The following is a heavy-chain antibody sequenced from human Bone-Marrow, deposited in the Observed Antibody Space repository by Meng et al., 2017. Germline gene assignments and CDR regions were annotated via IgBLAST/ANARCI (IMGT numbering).Heavy chain of an antibody. CDR3: ASAGDENAFDI. CDR2: ISSSGSTI. D-gene: IGHD7-27*01. Sequence: GESLKISCAASGFTFSSYSMNWVRQAPGKGLEWVSSISSSGSTIYYADSVKGRFTISRDNAKNSLYLQMNSLRAEDTAVYYCASAGDENAFDIWGQGTMVTVSS. V-gene: IGHV3-48*04. CDR1: GFTFSSYS. J-gene: IGHJ3*02.